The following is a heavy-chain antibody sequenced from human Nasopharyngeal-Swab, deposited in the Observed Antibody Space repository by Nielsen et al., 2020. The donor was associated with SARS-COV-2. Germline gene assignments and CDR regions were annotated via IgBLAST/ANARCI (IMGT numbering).Heavy chain of an antibody. CDR1: GFTFGDYA. CDR3: ARDLDS. CDR2: ISTTTATM. Sequence: GESLKISCATSGFTFGDYALSWVRQAPGKGLEWISYISTTTATMYYADSVKGRFTISRDNAKNSLYLQMNSLRAEDTAVYYCARDLDSWGQGTLVTVSS. V-gene: IGHV3-11*04. J-gene: IGHJ4*02.